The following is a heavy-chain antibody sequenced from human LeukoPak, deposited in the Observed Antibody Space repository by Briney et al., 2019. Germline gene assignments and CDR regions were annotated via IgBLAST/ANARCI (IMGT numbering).Heavy chain of an antibody. J-gene: IGHJ3*02. CDR1: GGSISSSSYY. CDR2: IYYSGST. CDR3: ARWGRVYSSSLVDAFDI. V-gene: IGHV4-39*01. Sequence: SETLSLTCTVSGGSISSSSYYWGWIRQPPGKGLEWLRSIYYSGSTYYNPSLKSRVTISVDTSKNQFSLKLSSVTAADTAVYYCARWGRVYSSSLVDAFDIWGQGTMVTVSS. D-gene: IGHD6-13*01.